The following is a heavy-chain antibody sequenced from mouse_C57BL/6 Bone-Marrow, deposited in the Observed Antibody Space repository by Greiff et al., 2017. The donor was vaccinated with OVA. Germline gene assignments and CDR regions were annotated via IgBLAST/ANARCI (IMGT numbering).Heavy chain of an antibody. J-gene: IGHJ4*01. V-gene: IGHV1-81*01. CDR3: ARIYYYGSSEGEMDY. CDR1: GYTFTSYG. CDR2: IYPRSGNT. Sequence: QVTLKESGAELARPGASVKLSCKASGYTFTSYGISWVKQRTGQGLEWIGEIYPRSGNTYYNEKFKGKATLTADKSSSTAYMELRSLTSEDSAVYFCARIYYYGSSEGEMDYWGQGTSVTVSS. D-gene: IGHD1-1*01.